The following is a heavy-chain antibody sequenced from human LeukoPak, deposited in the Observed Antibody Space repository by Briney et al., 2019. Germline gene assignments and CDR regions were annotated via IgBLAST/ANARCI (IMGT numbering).Heavy chain of an antibody. J-gene: IGHJ4*02. V-gene: IGHV4-39*07. D-gene: IGHD6-6*01. CDR2: IYYSGST. CDR1: GGSISSSSYY. CDR3: ARVGAKYSSSYYFDY. Sequence: SETLSLTCTVSGGSISSSSYYWGWIRQPPGKGLEWIGSIYYSGSTYYDPSLKSRVTISVDTSKNQFSLKLSSVTAADTAVYYCARVGAKYSSSYYFDYWGQGTLVTVSS.